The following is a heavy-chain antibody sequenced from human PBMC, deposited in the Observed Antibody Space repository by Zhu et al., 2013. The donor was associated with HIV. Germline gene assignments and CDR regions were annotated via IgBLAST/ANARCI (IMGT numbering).Heavy chain of an antibody. J-gene: IGHJ4*02. Sequence: QVQVVQSGAEVKKPGASVKVSCTASGYTFTDYYIHWVRQAPGQGLEWIGWINANTGGTKYAQNFQGRVTLTRDTSSKTAYMDLRSLRSDDTAVYYCARGDYYDSSGYYDYWGQGTLVTVSS. CDR1: GYTFTDYY. CDR2: INANTGGT. CDR3: ARGDYYDSSGYYDY. V-gene: IGHV1-2*02. D-gene: IGHD3-22*01.